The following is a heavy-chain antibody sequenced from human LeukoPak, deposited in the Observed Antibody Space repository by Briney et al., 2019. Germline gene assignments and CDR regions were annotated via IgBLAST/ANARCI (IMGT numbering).Heavy chain of an antibody. CDR1: GFTFSSYW. V-gene: IGHV3-74*01. CDR2: INTDGSST. CDR3: ATGSGLWSPDY. D-gene: IGHD5-18*01. J-gene: IGHJ4*02. Sequence: QSGGSLRLSCAASGFTFSSYWMHWVRQAPGKGLVWVSRINTDGSSTSYADSVKGRFTISRDNAKNRLYVQMNSLRAEATAAYYCATGSGLWSPDYWGQGTLVTVSS.